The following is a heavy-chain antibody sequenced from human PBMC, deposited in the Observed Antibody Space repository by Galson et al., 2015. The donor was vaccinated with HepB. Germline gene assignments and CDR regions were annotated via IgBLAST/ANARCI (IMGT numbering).Heavy chain of an antibody. J-gene: IGHJ4*02. CDR3: ARGWDIEVTSNFDY. Sequence: SLRLSRAVSGFTYSNYWMSWVRQAPGRGLEWVANIKYDDSEKYYVRSVEGRFTVSRDNAQNSLYLHMSSLRAEDTAVYYCARGWDIEVTSNFDYWGQGALVTVSS. D-gene: IGHD5-12*01. CDR2: IKYDDSEK. V-gene: IGHV3-7*03. CDR1: GFTYSNYW.